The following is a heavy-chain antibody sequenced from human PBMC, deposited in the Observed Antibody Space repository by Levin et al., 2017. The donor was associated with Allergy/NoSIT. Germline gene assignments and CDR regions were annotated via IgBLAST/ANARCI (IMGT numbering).Heavy chain of an antibody. CDR1: GFTFSSYA. Sequence: GGSLRLSCAASGFTFSSYAMSWVRQAPGKGLEWVSAISGSGGSTYYADSVKGRFTISRDNSKNTLYLQMNSLRAEDTAVYYCAKSSYDSSGYYFSSYYFDYWGQGTLVTVSS. D-gene: IGHD3-22*01. CDR3: AKSSYDSSGYYFSSYYFDY. J-gene: IGHJ4*02. V-gene: IGHV3-23*01. CDR2: ISGSGGST.